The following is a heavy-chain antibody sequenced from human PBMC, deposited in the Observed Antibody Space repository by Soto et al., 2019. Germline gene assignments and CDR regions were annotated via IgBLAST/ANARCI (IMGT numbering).Heavy chain of an antibody. CDR1: GYTFTSYA. V-gene: IGHV1-3*01. J-gene: IGHJ5*02. CDR2: INAGNGNT. CDR3: ARGRIMVRGVSFAWFYX. Sequence: ASVKVSCKASGYTFTSYAMHWVRQAPGQRLEWMGWINAGNGNTKYSQKFQGRVTITRDTSASTAYMELSSLRSEDTAVYYCARGRIMVRGVSFAWFYXLGQGTMVTVSX. D-gene: IGHD3-10*01.